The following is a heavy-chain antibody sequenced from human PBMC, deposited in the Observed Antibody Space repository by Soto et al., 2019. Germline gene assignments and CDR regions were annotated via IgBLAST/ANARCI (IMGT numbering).Heavy chain of an antibody. V-gene: IGHV1-69*13. Sequence: RASVKVSCKASGGTFSSYAISWVRQAPGQGLEWMGGIIPIFGTANYAQKFQGRVTITADESTSTAYMELSSLRSEDTAVYYCARGIGIAAAGTPSYYYYYGMDVWGQGTTVTVSS. J-gene: IGHJ6*02. CDR3: ARGIGIAAAGTPSYYYYYGMDV. CDR2: IIPIFGTA. CDR1: GGTFSSYA. D-gene: IGHD6-13*01.